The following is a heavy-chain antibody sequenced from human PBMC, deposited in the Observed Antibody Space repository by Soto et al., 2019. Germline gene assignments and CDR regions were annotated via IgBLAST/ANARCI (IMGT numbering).Heavy chain of an antibody. CDR3: TTDPGDYEDF. V-gene: IGHV3-15*01. CDR2: IKNKVDGGTT. D-gene: IGHD4-17*01. J-gene: IGHJ4*02. Sequence: EVQLVESGGDLVKPGGCLRLSCAASGITFTNAWMSWVRQAPGKGLEWVGRIKNKVDGGTTDYAAPVRGRFTISRDDSKNTLVLQMNSLETEDTAVYYCTTDPGDYEDFWGQGTLVTVSS. CDR1: GITFTNAW.